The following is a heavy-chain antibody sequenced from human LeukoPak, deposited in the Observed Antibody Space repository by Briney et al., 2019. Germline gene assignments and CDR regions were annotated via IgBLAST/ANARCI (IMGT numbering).Heavy chain of an antibody. D-gene: IGHD3-22*01. V-gene: IGHV4-39*01. CDR2: IYFSGST. CDR1: GDSISPSSYY. J-gene: IGHJ1*01. CDR3: AASSYDSSGPHGS. Sequence: SETLSLTCTVSGDSISPSSYYWGWIRQPPGKGLDWIGSIYFSGSTYCNPSLKSQVTISMDTSKNQFSLKLSSVTAADTAFYYCAASSYDSSGPHGSWGQGILVTVSS.